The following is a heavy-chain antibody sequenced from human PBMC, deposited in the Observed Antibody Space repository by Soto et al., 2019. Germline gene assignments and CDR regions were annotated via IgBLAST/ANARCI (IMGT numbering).Heavy chain of an antibody. CDR1: GLTISGKKY. D-gene: IGHD1-1*01. V-gene: IGHV3-53*01. CDR2: LYDVDGS. Sequence: DVQLVESGGGLIQPGESLRLSCAAFGLTISGKKYVAWVRQDPGKGQEWVSALYDVDGSFYANTVTGRFTTSSDSSKTTVYLQMNDLRPDDTAVYYCATWHEREHAFDVWGQGTTVTISS. J-gene: IGHJ3*01. CDR3: ATWHEREHAFDV.